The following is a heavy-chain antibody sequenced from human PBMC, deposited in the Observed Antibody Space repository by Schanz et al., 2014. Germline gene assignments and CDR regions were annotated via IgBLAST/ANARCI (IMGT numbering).Heavy chain of an antibody. CDR1: GFTFSASA. V-gene: IGHV3-72*01. J-gene: IGHJ4*02. CDR3: ARLDSSSWYPRY. CDR2: SRNKGHSYTS. D-gene: IGHD6-13*01. Sequence: EVQLVESGGGLVQPGGSLKLSCAASGFTFSASAMHWVRQAPGKGLEWVGHSRNKGHSYTSEYAASVKGRFTISRDESESSLYLQMNSLRAEDTAVYYCARLDSSSWYPRYWGQGTLXAVSS.